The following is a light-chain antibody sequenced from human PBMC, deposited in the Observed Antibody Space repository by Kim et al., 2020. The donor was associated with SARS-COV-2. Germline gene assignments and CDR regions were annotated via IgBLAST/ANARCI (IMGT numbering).Light chain of an antibody. J-gene: IGKJ2*01. Sequence: TLADRVTITCRASQNMDTSLAWFQEKSGKAPKLLNYKASTLENGVPSRFSGSGSGTEFTLTISSLQPDDFATYFCHQYYRFSTFGQGTKLEI. CDR2: KAS. CDR3: HQYYRFST. CDR1: QNMDTS. V-gene: IGKV1-5*03.